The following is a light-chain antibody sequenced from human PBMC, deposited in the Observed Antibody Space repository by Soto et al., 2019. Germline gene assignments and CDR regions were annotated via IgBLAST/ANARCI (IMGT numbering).Light chain of an antibody. Sequence: DIQMTQSPSILSASVGDRVTITCRASQSIRSWLAWYQQKPGKAPKLLIYDAYSLESGVPSRFSGRRSGTEFTLTIAGLQPEDFANYYCQQYESYSPLTVGGGTKVDIK. J-gene: IGKJ4*01. CDR3: QQYESYSPLT. CDR1: QSIRSW. V-gene: IGKV1-5*01. CDR2: DAY.